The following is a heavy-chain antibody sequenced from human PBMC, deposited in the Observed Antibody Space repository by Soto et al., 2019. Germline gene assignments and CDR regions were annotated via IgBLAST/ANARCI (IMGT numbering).Heavy chain of an antibody. Sequence: FQGRVTITRDTSASTAYMELSSLRSEDTAVYYCAAVAAAGKPYYYYGMDVWGQGTTVTVSS. V-gene: IGHV1-3*01. CDR3: AAVAAAGKPYYYYGMDV. D-gene: IGHD6-13*01. J-gene: IGHJ6*02.